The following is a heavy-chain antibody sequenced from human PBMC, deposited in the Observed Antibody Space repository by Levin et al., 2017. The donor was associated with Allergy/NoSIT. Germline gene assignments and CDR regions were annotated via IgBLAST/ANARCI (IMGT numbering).Heavy chain of an antibody. J-gene: IGHJ6*02. CDR1: GGSFSAYF. D-gene: IGHD2-2*01. Sequence: SETLSLTCAVSGGSFSAYFWTWIRQPPGKGLEWIGEITHSGSTNYNPSLESRVTISVDTSKNQFSLKVRSVTAADTAVYYCARGVSIPAAVVRYGMDVWGQGTTVTVSS. CDR3: ARGVSIPAAVVRYGMDV. V-gene: IGHV4-34*01. CDR2: ITHSGST.